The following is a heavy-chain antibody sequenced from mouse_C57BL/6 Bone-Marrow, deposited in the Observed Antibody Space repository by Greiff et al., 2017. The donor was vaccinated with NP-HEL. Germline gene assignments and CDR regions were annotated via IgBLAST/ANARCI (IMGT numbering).Heavy chain of an antibody. CDR3: ARERIYYEYDLYAMDY. CDR1: GYTFTSYW. D-gene: IGHD2-4*01. V-gene: IGHV1-69*01. Sequence: QVQLQQPGAELVMPGASVKLSCKASGYTFTSYWMHWVKQRPGQGLEWIGEIDPSDSYTNYNQKFKGKSTLTVDKSSSTAYMQLSSLTSEDSAVYYGARERIYYEYDLYAMDYWGQGTSVTVSS. CDR2: IDPSDSYT. J-gene: IGHJ4*01.